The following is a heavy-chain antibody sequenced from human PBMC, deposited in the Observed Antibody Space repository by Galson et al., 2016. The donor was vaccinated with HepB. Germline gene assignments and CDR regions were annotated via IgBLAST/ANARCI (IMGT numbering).Heavy chain of an antibody. CDR3: ARGDSTGGYRFDS. D-gene: IGHD6-19*01. V-gene: IGHV4-59*01. Sequence: ETLSLTCIVSGGSISTYYWHWIRQPPGKGLEWIGYIYYSGSTNSNPSLKSRVTISVDTSKNQFSLKLSSVTAADAAVYFCARGDSTGGYRFDSWGQGTLVTVSS. J-gene: IGHJ4*02. CDR1: GGSISTYY. CDR2: IYYSGST.